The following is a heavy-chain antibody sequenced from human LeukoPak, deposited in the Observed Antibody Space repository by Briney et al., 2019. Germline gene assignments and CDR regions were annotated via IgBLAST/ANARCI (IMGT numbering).Heavy chain of an antibody. CDR3: ARVSSHYYYYMDV. CDR2: IYYSGST. D-gene: IGHD3-16*02. J-gene: IGHJ6*03. Sequence: SQPLSLTSTVSGGSLSSYYWSWIRQPPRKGLEWIGYIYYSGSTNYNPSLKSRVTISVDTSKNQFSLKLSSVTAADTAVYYCARVSSHYYYYMDVWGKGTTVTVSS. V-gene: IGHV4-59*01. CDR1: GGSLSSYY.